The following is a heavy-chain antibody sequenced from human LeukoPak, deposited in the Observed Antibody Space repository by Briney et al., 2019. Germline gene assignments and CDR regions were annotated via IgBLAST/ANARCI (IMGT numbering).Heavy chain of an antibody. CDR2: VRGSGSDT. Sequence: GSLRLACAASGFTFRTYAMSWVRQAPGKGLEWVSAVRGSGSDTYYADSVKGRFTISRDNSKNTLYLQMNSLRAEDTAVYYCAKDAGGSYYGSGSYYHNFFDYWGQGTLVTVSS. CDR3: AKDAGGSYYGSGSYYHNFFDY. V-gene: IGHV3-23*01. D-gene: IGHD3-10*01. CDR1: GFTFRTYA. J-gene: IGHJ4*02.